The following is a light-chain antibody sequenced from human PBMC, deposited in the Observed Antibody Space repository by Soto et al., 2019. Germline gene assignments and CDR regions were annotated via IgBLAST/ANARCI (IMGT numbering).Light chain of an antibody. V-gene: IGLV2-23*01. J-gene: IGLJ2*01. CDR1: ISDVGRYNL. CDR3: CSYAGGASVV. CDR2: EDI. Sequence: QYALTQPASVSGSPGQSITISCTGTISDVGRYNLVSWYQQHPDKAPKLIIYEDIERPSGVSHRFSGSTSGNTASLTISGLQTEDEAKYFCCSYAGGASVVFGGGTKVTVL.